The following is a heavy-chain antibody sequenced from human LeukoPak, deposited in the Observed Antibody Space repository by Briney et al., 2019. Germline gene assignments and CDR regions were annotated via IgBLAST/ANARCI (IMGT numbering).Heavy chain of an antibody. D-gene: IGHD2-2*01. V-gene: IGHV3-23*01. CDR3: AKSGNLDRYCSSTSCYRFDY. J-gene: IGHJ4*02. CDR1: RFTFSSYA. CDR2: ISGSGGST. Sequence: GGSLRLSCAASRFTFSSYAISWVRQAPGKGLEWVSGISGSGGSTYYADSVKGRFTISRDNSKSTLYLQMNTLRVEDTAVYYCAKSGNLDRYCSSTSCYRFDYWGQGTLVTVSS.